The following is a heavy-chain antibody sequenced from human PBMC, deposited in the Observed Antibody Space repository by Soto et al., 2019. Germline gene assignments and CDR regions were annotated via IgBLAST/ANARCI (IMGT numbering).Heavy chain of an antibody. CDR1: GFTFNSYA. D-gene: IGHD5-18*01. V-gene: IGHV3-30-3*01. CDR2: ISYDGSNK. Sequence: QVQLVESGGGVVQPGRSLRLSCAASGFTFNSYAMHWVRQAPGKGLEWVAVISYDGSNKYYADSVKGRFTISRDNSKNTLYLQMNRLRAEDTAVYYCARDPHNSHGYLYYGMDVWGQGTTVTVSS. CDR3: ARDPHNSHGYLYYGMDV. J-gene: IGHJ6*02.